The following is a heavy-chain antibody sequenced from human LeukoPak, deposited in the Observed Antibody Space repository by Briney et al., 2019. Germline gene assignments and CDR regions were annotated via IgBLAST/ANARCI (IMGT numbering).Heavy chain of an antibody. J-gene: IGHJ2*01. Sequence: GAPVKVSCKASGYTFTGYYMHWVRQAPGQGLEWMGRIIPIVGTTNYAQKFQGRVTITTDESQRTVYMELRSMRSEDTAVYYCAKDSDGIGAIKKWYFDLWGRGTLVTVSS. CDR3: AKDSDGIGAIKKWYFDL. CDR1: GYTFTGYY. D-gene: IGHD3-3*01. CDR2: IIPIVGTT. V-gene: IGHV1-69*05.